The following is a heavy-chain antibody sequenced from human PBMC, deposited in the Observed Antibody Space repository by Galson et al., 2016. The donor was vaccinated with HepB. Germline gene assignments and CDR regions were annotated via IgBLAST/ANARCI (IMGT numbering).Heavy chain of an antibody. CDR2: ISDSEST. CDR1: GGSVSSASHY. Sequence: LSLTCTVSGGSVSSASHYWSWVRQPTGKGLEWIGYISDSESTNYNPSLKGRVTISLDRSKNQFSLRLNSVIAADTAVYYCAKDEGFYNGMDFWGQGTTVIVSS. CDR3: AKDEGFYNGMDF. J-gene: IGHJ6*02. D-gene: IGHD2-2*02. V-gene: IGHV4-61*01.